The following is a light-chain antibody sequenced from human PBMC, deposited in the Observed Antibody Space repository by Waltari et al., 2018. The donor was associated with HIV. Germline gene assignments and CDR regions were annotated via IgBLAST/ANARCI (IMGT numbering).Light chain of an antibody. J-gene: IGLJ2*01. V-gene: IGLV2-23*02. CDR1: SSDVSTYKL. Sequence: QSALTQPASVSGSPGQSITISCNETSSDVSTYKLVSWYQHHPGKVPKLIIYGINKRPSGVSNRFSGSKSGNMASLTISGLQAEDEAFYHCCSYAGRSTFVLFGGGTKLTVL. CDR2: GIN. CDR3: CSYAGRSTFVL.